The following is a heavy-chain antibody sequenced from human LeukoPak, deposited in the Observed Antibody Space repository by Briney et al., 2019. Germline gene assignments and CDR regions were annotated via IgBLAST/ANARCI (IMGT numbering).Heavy chain of an antibody. V-gene: IGHV1-8*01. CDR1: GYTFSSRD. Sequence: GASVKVSCKASGYTFSSRDINWVRQATGQGLEWMGWMNPNSGNTGYAQKFQGRLTMTRDTSINTAHLEFYSLRSEDTAVYYCARGYSPTLRTTGNDYWGQGTLVTVSS. J-gene: IGHJ4*02. CDR3: ARGYSPTLRTTGNDY. D-gene: IGHD1-1*01. CDR2: MNPNSGNT.